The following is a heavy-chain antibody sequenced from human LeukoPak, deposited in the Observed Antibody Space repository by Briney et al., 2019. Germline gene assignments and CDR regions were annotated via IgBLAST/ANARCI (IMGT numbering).Heavy chain of an antibody. CDR2: INPSGGST. CDR1: GYTFTGYY. J-gene: IGHJ4*02. D-gene: IGHD3-22*01. CDR3: ARDSYYYDSSGYYYFDY. Sequence: ASVKVSCKASGYTFTGYYMHWVGQAPGQGLEWMGIINPSGGSTSYAQKFQGRVTMTRDTSTSTVYMELSSLRSEDTAVYYCARDSYYYDSSGYYYFDYWGQGTLVTVSS. V-gene: IGHV1-46*01.